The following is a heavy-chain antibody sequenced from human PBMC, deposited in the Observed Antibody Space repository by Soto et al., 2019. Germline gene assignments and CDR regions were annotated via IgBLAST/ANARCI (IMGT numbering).Heavy chain of an antibody. CDR2: ISYDGSNK. CDR1: GFPFSSYA. Sequence: QVQLVESGGGVVQPGRSLRLSCAASGFPFSSYAMHWVRQAPGKGLEWVAVISYDGSNKYYADSVKGRFTISRDNSKNTLYVQMNSLRAENTAVYYCARNFNYYDSSGYGIDYWGQGTLVTVSS. D-gene: IGHD3-22*01. J-gene: IGHJ4*02. V-gene: IGHV3-30-3*01. CDR3: ARNFNYYDSSGYGIDY.